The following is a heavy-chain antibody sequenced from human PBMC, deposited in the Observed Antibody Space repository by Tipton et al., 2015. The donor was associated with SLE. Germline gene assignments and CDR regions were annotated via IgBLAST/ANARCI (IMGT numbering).Heavy chain of an antibody. Sequence: SLRLSCAASGFTFSSYSMNWVRQAPGKGLEWVSSISSSSSYIYYADSVKGRFTISRDNAKNSLYLQMNSLRAEDTAVYYCARALTRDFWSGYYGSAFDIWGQGTMVTVSS. V-gene: IGHV3-21*01. D-gene: IGHD3-3*01. CDR3: ARALTRDFWSGYYGSAFDI. CDR2: ISSSSSYI. CDR1: GFTFSSYS. J-gene: IGHJ3*02.